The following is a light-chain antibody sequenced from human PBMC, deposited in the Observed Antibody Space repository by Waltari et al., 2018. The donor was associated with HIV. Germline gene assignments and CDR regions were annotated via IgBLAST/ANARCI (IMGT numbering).Light chain of an antibody. CDR1: QDISNF. V-gene: IGKV1-27*01. Sequence: DIQMTQSPSSLSASVGDSVTITCRASQDISNFLAWYQHKPGKIPELLIYAASTLQSEVPSRFSGSGSGTDFTLTITSLQPEDVAIYYCQKYNSAPRTFGQGTRVEIQ. CDR3: QKYNSAPRT. CDR2: AAS. J-gene: IGKJ1*01.